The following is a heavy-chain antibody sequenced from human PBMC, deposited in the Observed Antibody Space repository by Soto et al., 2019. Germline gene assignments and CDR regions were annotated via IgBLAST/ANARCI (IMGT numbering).Heavy chain of an antibody. CDR2: IYYSGST. D-gene: IGHD5-18*01. V-gene: IGHV4-59*08. CDR1: GGSISSYY. CDR3: ASTRGVDTAMVEFDY. J-gene: IGHJ4*02. Sequence: SETLSLTCTVSGGSISSYYWSWIRQPPGKGLEWIGYIYYSGSTNYNPSLKSRVTISVDTSKNQFSLKLSSVTAADTAVYYCASTRGVDTAMVEFDYWGQGTLVTVSS.